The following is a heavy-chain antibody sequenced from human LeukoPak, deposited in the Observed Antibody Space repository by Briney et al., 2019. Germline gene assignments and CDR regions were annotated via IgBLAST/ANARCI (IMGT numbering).Heavy chain of an antibody. CDR3: AREVGATLSNWFDP. J-gene: IGHJ5*02. CDR1: GGSISSYY. D-gene: IGHD1-26*01. V-gene: IGHV4-59*01. CDR2: IYYSGST. Sequence: SETLSLTCTVSGGSISSYYWNWIRQPPGKGLEWIGYIYYSGSTNYNPSLKSRATISVDTSKNQFSLKLSSVTAADTAVYYCAREVGATLSNWFDPWGQGTLVTVSS.